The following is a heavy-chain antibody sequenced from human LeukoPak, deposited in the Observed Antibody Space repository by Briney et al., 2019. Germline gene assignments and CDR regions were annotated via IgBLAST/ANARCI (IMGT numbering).Heavy chain of an antibody. CDR3: ARHSGSRTKYYYFDY. V-gene: IGHV4-59*01. CDR1: GGSISSYY. CDR2: IYYSGST. D-gene: IGHD6-19*01. Sequence: SETLSLTCTVSGGSISSYYWSWIRQPPGKGLEWIGYIYYSGSTNYNPSLMTRVTISVDTSKNQFSLKLSSVTAADTAVYYCARHSGSRTKYYYFDYWGQGTLVTVSS. J-gene: IGHJ4*02.